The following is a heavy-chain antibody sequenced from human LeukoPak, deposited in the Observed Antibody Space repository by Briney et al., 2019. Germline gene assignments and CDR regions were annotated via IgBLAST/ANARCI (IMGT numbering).Heavy chain of an antibody. CDR2: IYPGDSRV. CDR3: ACRDLSSTWSYP. CDR1: GYSFTNYW. D-gene: IGHD6-13*01. Sequence: GESLKISCKGVGYSFTNYWIGWVRQMPGKGMEWMGVIYPGDSRVRYNPSFHGQVTISVDKSVSTAYLQWISLKASDTAMYYCACRDLSSTWSYPWGQGTLVTVSS. V-gene: IGHV5-51*01. J-gene: IGHJ5*02.